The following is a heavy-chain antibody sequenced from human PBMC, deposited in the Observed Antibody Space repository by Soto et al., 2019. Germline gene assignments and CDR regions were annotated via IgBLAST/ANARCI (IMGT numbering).Heavy chain of an antibody. CDR1: GFTFSRYW. V-gene: IGHV3-74*01. D-gene: IGHD6-19*01. J-gene: IGHJ4*02. CDR2: ISSDGSNI. CDR3: GRDQTMAGPTTLDY. Sequence: EVQLVESGGGLVQPGGSLRLSCAASGFTFSRYWMHWVRQAPGKGLVWVSRISSDGSNIIYADSVKGRFTISRDDAKNTLYLQMNNLRDEDTAVYYCGRDQTMAGPTTLDYWDQGALVTVSS.